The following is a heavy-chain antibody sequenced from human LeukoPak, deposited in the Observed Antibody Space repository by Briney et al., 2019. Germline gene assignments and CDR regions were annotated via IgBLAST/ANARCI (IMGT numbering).Heavy chain of an antibody. CDR2: IKEDGSEK. D-gene: IGHD6-25*01. Sequence: PGGSLRLSCAASGLTFSSYWMTWVRQAPGKEPEWVANIKEDGSEKYYVDSVKGRFTISRDNAKNSLYLQMNSLRAEDTAVYYCARDRGRYYMDVWGKGTTVTISS. V-gene: IGHV3-7*01. CDR1: GLTFSSYW. CDR3: ARDRGRYYMDV. J-gene: IGHJ6*03.